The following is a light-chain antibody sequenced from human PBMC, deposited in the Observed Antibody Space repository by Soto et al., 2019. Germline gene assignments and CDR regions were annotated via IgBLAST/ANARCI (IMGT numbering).Light chain of an antibody. CDR1: QGISNY. Sequence: DIHLTQSQSFLSASVGDRVTITCRASQGISNYLAWYQQKPGKAPQLLIYAASTLQSGVPSRFSGSRSGTEFTLTISSLQPEDFATYYCQQLIGFPHTFGQGTKLQIK. J-gene: IGKJ2*01. CDR3: QQLIGFPHT. CDR2: AAS. V-gene: IGKV1-9*01.